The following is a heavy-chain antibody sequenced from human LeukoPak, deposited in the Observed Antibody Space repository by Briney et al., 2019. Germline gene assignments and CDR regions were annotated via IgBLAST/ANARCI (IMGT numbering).Heavy chain of an antibody. V-gene: IGHV4-59*01. CDR2: IYYSGST. Sequence: SSETLSLTCTVSGGSISSYYWSWIRLPPGKGLEWIGYIYYSGSTNYNPSLKSRVTISGDTSKNQFSLKLSSVTAADTAVYYCASFPGGGYSYYYYYGMDVWGQGTTVTVSS. D-gene: IGHD5-24*01. J-gene: IGHJ6*02. CDR3: ASFPGGGYSYYYYYGMDV. CDR1: GGSISSYY.